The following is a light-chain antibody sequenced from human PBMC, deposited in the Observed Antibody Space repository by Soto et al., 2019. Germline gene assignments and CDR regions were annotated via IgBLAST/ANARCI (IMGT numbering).Light chain of an antibody. Sequence: QPVLTQPASVSGSPGQSITISCTGTSNDVGGYNSVSWYQQYPGKAPKLLIFEVTNRPSGVSSRFSASKSGNTASLTISGLRAEDEADYYCNSHRDINPYYVFGTGTKLTVL. V-gene: IGLV2-14*01. J-gene: IGLJ1*01. CDR3: NSHRDINPYYV. CDR1: SNDVGGYNS. CDR2: EVT.